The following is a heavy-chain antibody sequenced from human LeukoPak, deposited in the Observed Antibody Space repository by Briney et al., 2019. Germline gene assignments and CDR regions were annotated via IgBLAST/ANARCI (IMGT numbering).Heavy chain of an antibody. CDR3: ARRLPIFGVAPDY. V-gene: IGHV3-48*03. CDR1: GFTFSSYE. J-gene: IGHJ4*02. CDR2: ISSSGSTI. Sequence: GGSLRLSCAASGFTFSSYEMNWVRQAPGKGLEWVSYISSSGSTIYYADSVKGRFTISRDNAKNSLYLQMNSLRAEDTAAYYCARRLPIFGVAPDYWGQGTLVIVSS. D-gene: IGHD3-3*02.